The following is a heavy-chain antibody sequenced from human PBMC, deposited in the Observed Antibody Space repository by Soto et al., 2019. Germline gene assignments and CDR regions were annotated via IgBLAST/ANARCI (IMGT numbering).Heavy chain of an antibody. CDR2: ISYDGSNK. CDR3: ARGRDSSGYYYPNDAFDI. D-gene: IGHD3-22*01. Sequence: QVPLVESGGGVVQPGRSLRLSCAASGFTFSSYAMHWVRQAPGKWLEWVAVISYDGSNKYYADSVKGRFTISRDNSKNTLYLQMNSLRAEDTAVYYCARGRDSSGYYYPNDAFDIWGQGTMVTVSS. V-gene: IGHV3-30-3*01. J-gene: IGHJ3*02. CDR1: GFTFSSYA.